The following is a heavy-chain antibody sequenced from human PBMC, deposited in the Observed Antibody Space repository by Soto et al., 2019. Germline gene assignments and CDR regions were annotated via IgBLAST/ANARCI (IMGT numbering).Heavy chain of an antibody. CDR2: IKSKTDGGTT. D-gene: IGHD2-21*02. V-gene: IGHV3-15*07. CDR1: GFTLTYAW. CDR3: TTRATAS. J-gene: IGHJ4*02. Sequence: EVQLVESGGGLVKPGGSLRLSCAATGFTLTYAWVTWVRQAPGKGLEWVGRIKSKTDGGTTDYAAPVKGRFIISRDDSKNTLYLQLNSLKTEDTGMYYCTTRATASWGQGTLVTVSS.